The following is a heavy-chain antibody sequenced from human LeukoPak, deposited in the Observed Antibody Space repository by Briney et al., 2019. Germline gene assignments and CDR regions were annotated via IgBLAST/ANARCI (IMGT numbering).Heavy chain of an antibody. Sequence: GGSLRLSCGASGFTFTIYGMHWVRQAPGKGLEWVAVISDDGNKKYYADSVKGRFTISRDNSKNTVYLQMNSLRAEDTAMYYCAKDSRNYYFDHWGQGTLVIVSS. CDR2: ISDDGNKK. CDR3: AKDSRNYYFDH. J-gene: IGHJ4*02. V-gene: IGHV3-30*18. CDR1: GFTFTIYG.